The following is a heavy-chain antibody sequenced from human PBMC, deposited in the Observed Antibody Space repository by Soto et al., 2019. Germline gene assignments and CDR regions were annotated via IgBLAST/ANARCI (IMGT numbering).Heavy chain of an antibody. CDR2: ISSSSSYI. Sequence: GSSVRVYCAASGCTFSSYSMNWVRQATGKGLEWVSSISSSSSYIYYADSVKGRFTISRDNAKNSLYLQMNSLRAEDTAVYYCAREGEGVVVPAAIDYYYGMDVWGQGTTVTVSS. CDR1: GCTFSSYS. V-gene: IGHV3-21*01. J-gene: IGHJ6*02. CDR3: AREGEGVVVPAAIDYYYGMDV. D-gene: IGHD2-2*02.